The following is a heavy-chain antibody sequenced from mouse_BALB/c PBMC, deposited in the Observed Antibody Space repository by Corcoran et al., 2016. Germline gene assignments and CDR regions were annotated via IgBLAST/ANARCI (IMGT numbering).Heavy chain of an antibody. CDR2: IDPANGNT. V-gene: IGHV14-3*02. Sequence: EVQLQQSGAELVKPGASVKLSCTASGFNIKDTYMHWVKQRPEQGLEWIGRIDPANGNTKYDPKFQGKATITADTSSNTAYLQLSSLTAEDTAVYYGARWDWDFEVWGAGTSVTVAS. J-gene: IGHJ1*01. CDR3: ARWDWDFEV. CDR1: GFNIKDTY.